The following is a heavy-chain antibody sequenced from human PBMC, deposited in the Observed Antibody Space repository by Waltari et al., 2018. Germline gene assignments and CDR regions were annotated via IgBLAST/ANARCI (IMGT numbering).Heavy chain of an antibody. J-gene: IGHJ4*02. V-gene: IGHV7-4-1*02. CDR1: GFSFPDHA. CDR2: INTNTHNP. D-gene: IGHD3-16*01. Sequence: QVQLVQSGSELTKPGSSVKVSCKDSGFSFPDHAMNWVRQAPGQGLQFLGWINTNTHNPFYERGFAGRFVFSLDTSISTVYREITSLKTEDTAVYYCARELLGGGAFDSWGQGTLVSVSS. CDR3: ARELLGGGAFDS.